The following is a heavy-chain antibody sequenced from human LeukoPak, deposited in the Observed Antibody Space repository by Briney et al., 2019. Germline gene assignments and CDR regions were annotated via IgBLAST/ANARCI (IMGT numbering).Heavy chain of an antibody. CDR1: GYTFTSYD. CDR3: ARGLVWSGLLLVL. V-gene: IGHV1-8*03. J-gene: IGHJ4*02. CDR2: MNPNSGKT. D-gene: IGHD3-3*01. Sequence: ASVKVSCKASGYTFTSYDINWVGQATGQGLEWMGWMNPNSGKTGYAQKFQGRVTITRNTSISTAYMELSSLRSEDTAVYYCARGLVWSGLLLVLWGQGTLVTVSS.